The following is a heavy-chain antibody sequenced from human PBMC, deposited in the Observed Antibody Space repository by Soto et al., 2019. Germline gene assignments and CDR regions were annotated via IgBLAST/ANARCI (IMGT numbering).Heavy chain of an antibody. V-gene: IGHV3-7*01. J-gene: IGHJ6*03. CDR2: IKQDGSEK. Sequence: GGSLRLSCAASGFTFSSYWMSWVRQAPGKGLEWVANIKQDGSEKYYVDSVKGRFTISRDNAKNSLYLQMNSLRAEDTAVYYCAREFGDILTGYPTEYYYYYMDVWGKGTTVTVSS. D-gene: IGHD3-9*01. CDR3: AREFGDILTGYPTEYYYYYMDV. CDR1: GFTFSSYW.